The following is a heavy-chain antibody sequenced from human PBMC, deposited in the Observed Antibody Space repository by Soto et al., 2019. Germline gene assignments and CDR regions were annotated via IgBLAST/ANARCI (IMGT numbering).Heavy chain of an antibody. CDR2: IYYSGST. Sequence: PSETLSLTCTVSGGSISSGGYYWSWIRQPPGKGLEWIGYIYYSGSTYYNPSLKSRVTISVDTSKNQFSLKLSSVTAADTAVYYCARVRGGSVRGVIRSYYYYYMDVWGKGTTVTVSS. CDR3: ARVRGGSVRGVIRSYYYYYMDV. V-gene: IGHV4-31*03. J-gene: IGHJ6*03. D-gene: IGHD3-10*01. CDR1: GGSISSGGYY.